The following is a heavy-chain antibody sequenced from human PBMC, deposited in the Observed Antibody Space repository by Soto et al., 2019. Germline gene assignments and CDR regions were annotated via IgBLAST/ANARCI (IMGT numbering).Heavy chain of an antibody. CDR2: MSGSDDST. Sequence: GRSLTLSCAAPGLTFSSYAMTWLRQAPGKGLEWVSVMSGSDDSTYYADSVMGRFTISRDNSKNTVYLQMNSLRAEDTAVYYCAKIESRFYYDSTGYYPFDYWGQGTLVTV. CDR3: AKIESRFYYDSTGYYPFDY. J-gene: IGHJ4*02. D-gene: IGHD3-22*01. CDR1: GLTFSSYA. V-gene: IGHV3-23*01.